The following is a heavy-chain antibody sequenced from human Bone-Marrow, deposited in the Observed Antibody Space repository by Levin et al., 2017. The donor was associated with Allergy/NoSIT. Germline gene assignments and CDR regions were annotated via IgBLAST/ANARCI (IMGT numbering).Heavy chain of an antibody. CDR1: GLTFRDYD. CDR3: AKRMGGCSSSTCYLYPRDDYFDY. J-gene: IGHJ4*02. D-gene: IGHD2-2*01. Sequence: PGGSLRLSCTASGLTFRDYDMHWVRQAPGKGLEWVARISHDGKRENYGDSVKGRFIISRDNSKNTLYVQLNSLRPEDTAVYYCAKRMGGCSSSTCYLYPRDDYFDYWGQGTLVIVSS. V-gene: IGHV3-30*18. CDR2: ISHDGKRE.